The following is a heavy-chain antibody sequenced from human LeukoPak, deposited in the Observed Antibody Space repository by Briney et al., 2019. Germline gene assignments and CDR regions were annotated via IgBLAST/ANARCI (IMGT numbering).Heavy chain of an antibody. V-gene: IGHV3-23*01. CDR2: ISYSGRGT. D-gene: IGHD6-19*01. CDR3: AKGVAGAIYWYFPL. CDR1: GFTFSSYT. J-gene: IGHJ2*01. Sequence: GGSLRLSCAASGFTFSSYTVNWVRQAPGKGLEWVSTISYSGRGTYYTDSVKGRFTISRDIPKSTLYLQMSSLRAEDTAIYYCAKGVAGAIYWYFPLWGRGALVTVSS.